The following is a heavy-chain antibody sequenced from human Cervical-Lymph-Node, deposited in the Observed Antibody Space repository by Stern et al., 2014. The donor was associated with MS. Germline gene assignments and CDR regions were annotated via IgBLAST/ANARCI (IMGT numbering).Heavy chain of an antibody. V-gene: IGHV1-69*01. D-gene: IGHD2-15*01. Sequence: VQLVESGAEVKKPGSSVKVSCKASGGTFSSYAISWVRQAPGQGLEWMGGIITILGTANYAQKFQGRVTITADESTSTAYMELSSLRSEDTAVYYCARDHHCSGGSCYSGTDFDYWGQGTLVTVSS. CDR3: ARDHHCSGGSCYSGTDFDY. J-gene: IGHJ4*02. CDR2: IITILGTA. CDR1: GGTFSSYA.